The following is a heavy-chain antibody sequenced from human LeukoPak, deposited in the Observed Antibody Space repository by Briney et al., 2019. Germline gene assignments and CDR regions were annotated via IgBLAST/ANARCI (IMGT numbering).Heavy chain of an antibody. Sequence: PGTSLRLSCVASGFPFTSYGMNWVRQAPGKGLEWVAVISYDGTNKFYVDPVRGRITISRDNSKNTLYLQMDSLRAEDTAVYYCAKDGYYNSGTFPDYWGQGTLVTVSS. CDR1: GFPFTSYG. J-gene: IGHJ4*02. D-gene: IGHD3-10*01. V-gene: IGHV3-30*18. CDR3: AKDGYYNSGTFPDY. CDR2: ISYDGTNK.